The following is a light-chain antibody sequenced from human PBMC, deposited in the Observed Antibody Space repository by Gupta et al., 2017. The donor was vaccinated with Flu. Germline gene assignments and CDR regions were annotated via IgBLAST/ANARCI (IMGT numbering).Light chain of an antibody. CDR1: SGHSSYA. V-gene: IGLV4-69*01. Sequence: QLVLTQSPSASASLGASVKPTCTLSSGHSSYAIAWHQQQPEKGPRYLMKLNSDGSHSKGDGIPDRFSGSSSGAERYLTISSLQSEDEADYYCQTWGTGPVFGGGTKLTVL. CDR3: QTWGTGPV. CDR2: LNSDGSH. J-gene: IGLJ3*02.